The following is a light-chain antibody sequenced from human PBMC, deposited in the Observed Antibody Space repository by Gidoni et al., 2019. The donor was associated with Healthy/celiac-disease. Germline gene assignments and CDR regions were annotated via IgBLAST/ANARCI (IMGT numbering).Light chain of an antibody. J-gene: IGKJ2*01. V-gene: IGKV3-15*01. CDR1: QSVSSD. CDR2: GAS. CDR3: QQYNNWPRT. Sequence: EIVIPHPQATLSVFPGERATLSCRASQSVSSDLASDQQQPGQAPRLLIYGASTRATVISARFSGSGSGTEFTLTISSLQSEDVAVYYCQQYNNWPRTFGQGTKLEIK.